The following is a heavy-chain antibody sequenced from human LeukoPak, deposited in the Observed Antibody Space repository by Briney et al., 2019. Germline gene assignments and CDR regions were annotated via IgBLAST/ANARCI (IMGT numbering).Heavy chain of an antibody. V-gene: IGHV4-39*01. D-gene: IGHD3-10*01. J-gene: IGHJ4*02. CDR2: IYYSGST. CDR1: GGSISSSSYY. CDR3: ASTGLPLDITMVRGVHRRAFDY. Sequence: PSETLSLTCTVSGGSISSSSYYWGWIRQPPGKGLEWIGSIYYSGSTYYNPSLKSRVTISVDTSKNQFSLKLSSVTAADTAVYYCASTGLPLDITMVRGVHRRAFDYWGQGTLVTVSS.